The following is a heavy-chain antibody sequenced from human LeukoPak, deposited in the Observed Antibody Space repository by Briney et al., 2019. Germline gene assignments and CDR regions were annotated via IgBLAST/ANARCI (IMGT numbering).Heavy chain of an antibody. D-gene: IGHD1-26*01. CDR2: IYYSGST. CDR3: VRVGQWGDPFDV. J-gene: IGHJ3*01. Sequence: SETLSLTCIVSGGSISSGDSYWSWIRQSPGKGLEWIGNIYYSGSTSYKSSLKSRSLISVDPSRNQFSLRLTSVTAADTALYXGVRVGQWGDPFDVWGQGIMVTVSS. CDR1: GGSISSGDSY. V-gene: IGHV4-30-4*08.